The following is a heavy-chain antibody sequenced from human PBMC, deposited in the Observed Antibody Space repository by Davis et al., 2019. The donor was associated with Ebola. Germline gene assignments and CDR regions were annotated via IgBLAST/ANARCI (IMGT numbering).Heavy chain of an antibody. CDR2: INGDGRST. J-gene: IGHJ2*01. D-gene: IGHD2-8*01. Sequence: GESLKISCAASGFTFSNYWMHWVRQAPGKGLVWVSRINGDGRSTFYADSVKGRFTISRDNAKNTLYLQVNSLRVEDTAVYYCARDPPNGAGWYLDLWGRGTLVTVSS. CDR3: ARDPPNGAGWYLDL. V-gene: IGHV3-74*01. CDR1: GFTFSNYW.